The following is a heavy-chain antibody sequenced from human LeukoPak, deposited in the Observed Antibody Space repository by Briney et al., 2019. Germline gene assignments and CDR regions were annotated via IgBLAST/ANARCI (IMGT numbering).Heavy chain of an antibody. V-gene: IGHV3-33*06. CDR2: IWYDGSNK. J-gene: IGHJ4*02. CDR1: GFTFSSYG. D-gene: IGHD5-12*01. CDR3: AKDYSGYDLFDY. Sequence: GGSLRLSCAASGFTFSSYGMHWVRQAPGKGLEWVAVIWYDGSNKYYADSVKGRFTISRDNSENTLYLQMNSLRAEDTAVYYCAKDYSGYDLFDYWGQGTLVTVSS.